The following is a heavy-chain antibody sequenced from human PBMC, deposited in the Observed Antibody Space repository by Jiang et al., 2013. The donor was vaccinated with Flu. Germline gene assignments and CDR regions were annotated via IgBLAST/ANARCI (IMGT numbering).Heavy chain of an antibody. CDR3: ARGLGYFDWLLPVFDY. J-gene: IGHJ4*02. CDR2: INHSGST. D-gene: IGHD3-9*01. Sequence: LLKPSETLSLTCGVYGESFSVYRESFSAYYWSWIRQPPGKGLEWIGKINHSGSTNYNPSLKSRVTISVDTSKNQFSLKLSSVTAADTAVYYCARGLGYFDWLLPVFDYWGQGTLVTVSS. V-gene: IGHV4-34*01. CDR1: GESFSVYRESFSAYY.